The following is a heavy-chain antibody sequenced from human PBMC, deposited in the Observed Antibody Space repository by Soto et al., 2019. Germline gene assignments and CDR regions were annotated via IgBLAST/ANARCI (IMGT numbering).Heavy chain of an antibody. D-gene: IGHD6-13*01. V-gene: IGHV3-23*01. Sequence: EVQLLESGGGLVQPGGSLRLSCAASGFTFSNYAMSWVHQAPGKGLEWVSGLTGSGGATYYADSVKGRLTISRDNSNNTLYLQMNSLRAEDTAVYYCAKEGSVTAALDYWGQGILVTVSS. CDR3: AKEGSVTAALDY. CDR2: LTGSGGAT. J-gene: IGHJ4*02. CDR1: GFTFSNYA.